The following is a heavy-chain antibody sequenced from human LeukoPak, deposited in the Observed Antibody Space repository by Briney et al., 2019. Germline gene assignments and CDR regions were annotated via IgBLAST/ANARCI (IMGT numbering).Heavy chain of an antibody. J-gene: IGHJ4*02. CDR2: INPNSGGT. Sequence: ASVKVSCKASGGTFSSYAISWVRQAPGQGLEWMGWINPNSGGTNYAQKFQGRVTMTRDTSISTAYMELSRLRSDDTAVYYCARAYYDSSDYWGQGTLVTVSS. CDR1: GGTFSSYA. CDR3: ARAYYDSSDY. D-gene: IGHD3-22*01. V-gene: IGHV1-2*02.